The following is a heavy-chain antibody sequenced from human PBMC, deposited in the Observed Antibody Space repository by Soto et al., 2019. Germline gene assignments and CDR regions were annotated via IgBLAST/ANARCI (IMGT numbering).Heavy chain of an antibody. CDR3: ARDYSSSSAGFDY. Sequence: SETLSLTCTVSGGSISSGGYYWSWIRQHPGKGLEWIGYIYYSGSTYYNPSLKSRVTISVDTSKNQFSLKLSSVTAADTAVYYCARDYSSSSAGFDYWGQGTLVTVYS. J-gene: IGHJ4*02. D-gene: IGHD6-6*01. CDR2: IYYSGST. V-gene: IGHV4-31*03. CDR1: GGSISSGGYY.